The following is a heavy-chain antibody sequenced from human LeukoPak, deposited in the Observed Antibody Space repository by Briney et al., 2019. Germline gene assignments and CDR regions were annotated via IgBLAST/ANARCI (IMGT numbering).Heavy chain of an antibody. CDR3: ASYPIGGSGSYYYYYYGMDA. D-gene: IGHD3-10*01. CDR2: ISSSGSTI. J-gene: IGHJ6*04. CDR1: GFTFSSYE. Sequence: SGGSLRLSCAASGFTFSSYEMNWVRQAPGKGLEWVSYISSSGSTIYYADSVKGRFTISRDNAKNSLYLQMNSLRAEDTAVYYCASYPIGGSGSYYYYYYGMDAWGKGTTVTVSS. V-gene: IGHV3-48*03.